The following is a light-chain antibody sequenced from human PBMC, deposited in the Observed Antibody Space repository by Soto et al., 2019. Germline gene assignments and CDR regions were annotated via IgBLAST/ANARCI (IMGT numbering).Light chain of an antibody. Sequence: IVLTQSPGTLSVSPGERVILSCRASQTLRNKLAWYQQKPGQAPRLLIYGGFTRATGIPARFSGSGSGTAFTLTINSLQSEDFALYYCQQHNAWPLTFGPGTKLDLK. CDR1: QTLRNK. CDR3: QQHNAWPLT. J-gene: IGKJ3*01. CDR2: GGF. V-gene: IGKV3-15*01.